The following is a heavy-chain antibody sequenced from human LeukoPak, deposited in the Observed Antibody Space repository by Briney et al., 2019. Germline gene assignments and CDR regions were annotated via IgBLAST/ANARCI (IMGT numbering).Heavy chain of an antibody. Sequence: PGGSLRLSCAASGFTFSSYWMSWVRQAPGKGLEWVANIKQDGSEKYYVDSVKGRFTISRDNAKNSLYLQMNSLRAEDTAVYYCARVVYDILTGYYGSSYYMDVWGKGTTVTVSS. J-gene: IGHJ6*03. D-gene: IGHD3-9*01. V-gene: IGHV3-7*04. CDR3: ARVVYDILTGYYGSSYYMDV. CDR1: GFTFSSYW. CDR2: IKQDGSEK.